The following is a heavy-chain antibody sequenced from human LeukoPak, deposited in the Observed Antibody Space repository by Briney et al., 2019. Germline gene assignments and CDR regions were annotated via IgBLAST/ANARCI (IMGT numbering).Heavy chain of an antibody. J-gene: IGHJ5*02. CDR2: IHEGGLT. CDR3: ARAARPTNNWFDP. V-gene: IGHV4-38-2*02. CDR1: GYSFSSDSF. Sequence: SETLSLTCTVSGYSFSSDSFWGWIRQPPGKGLEWVGTIHEGGLTIYNSSLKSRVTISIDTSKTQFSLEVNSVTAADTAVDYCARAARPTNNWFDPWGQGTLVTVSS. D-gene: IGHD6-6*01.